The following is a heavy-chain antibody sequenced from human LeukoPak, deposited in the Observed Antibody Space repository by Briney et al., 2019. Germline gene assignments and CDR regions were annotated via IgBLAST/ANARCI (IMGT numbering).Heavy chain of an antibody. J-gene: IGHJ4*02. V-gene: IGHV3-21*01. Sequence: GGSLRLSCAASGFTFSSYSMNWVRQAPGKGLEWVSSISSSGSYIYADSVKGRFTISRDNAKNSLYLQMNSLRAEDTAVYYCARAVAGTLDYWGQGTLVTVSS. CDR1: GFTFSSYS. D-gene: IGHD6-19*01. CDR3: ARAVAGTLDY. CDR2: ISSSGSYI.